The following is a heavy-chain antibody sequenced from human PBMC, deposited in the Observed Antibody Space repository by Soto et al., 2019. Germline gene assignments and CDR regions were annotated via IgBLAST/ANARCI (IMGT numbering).Heavy chain of an antibody. V-gene: IGHV1-3*01. CDR1: GYTFTSYA. CDR3: ARSIVVVTAADY. Sequence: QVQLVQSGAEVKKPGASVKVSCKASGYTFTSYAMHWVRQAPGQRLEWMGWINAGNGNTKYSQKFQGRVTITRDTTASTADMELSSRRSEDTAVYYCARSIVVVTAADYWGQGTLVTVSS. D-gene: IGHD2-21*02. CDR2: INAGNGNT. J-gene: IGHJ4*02.